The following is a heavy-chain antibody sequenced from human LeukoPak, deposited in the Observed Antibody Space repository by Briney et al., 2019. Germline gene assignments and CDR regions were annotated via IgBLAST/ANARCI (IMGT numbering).Heavy chain of an antibody. D-gene: IGHD1-26*01. CDR2: SYYSGST. CDR1: GGSITHYY. J-gene: IGHJ3*02. Sequence: SETLSLTCTVSGGSITHYYWTWNRQPPGKTLEWIGYSYYSGSTKYNPSLKSRVTISVDTSNNQFSLNLRSVTAADTAVYYCATTTSGGDAFDIWGQGTMVTVSS. CDR3: ATTTSGGDAFDI. V-gene: IGHV4-59*01.